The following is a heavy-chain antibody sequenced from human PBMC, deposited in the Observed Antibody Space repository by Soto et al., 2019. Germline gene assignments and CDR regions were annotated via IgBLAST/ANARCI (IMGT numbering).Heavy chain of an antibody. D-gene: IGHD4-17*01. V-gene: IGHV4-4*02. CDR3: ARVAGRGALSIRSYFDL. Sequence: SETLSLTCVVSGDSIASSYWWSWVRQPPGKGLEWIGEIYHSGTTNYNPSLKSRVTILQDKSNNQFSLRLDSVTAADTAVYYCARVAGRGALSIRSYFDLWGRGTLVTVSS. CDR2: IYHSGTT. J-gene: IGHJ2*01. CDR1: GDSIASSYW.